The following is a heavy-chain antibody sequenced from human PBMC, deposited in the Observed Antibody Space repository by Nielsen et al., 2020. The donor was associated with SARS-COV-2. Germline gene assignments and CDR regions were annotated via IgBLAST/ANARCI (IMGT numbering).Heavy chain of an antibody. D-gene: IGHD2-15*01. CDR1: GFTFSSLW. CDR3: ARDWSRAADV. V-gene: IGHV3-7*01. Sequence: GESLKISCAASGFTFSSLWMSWVRQVPGKGLEWVADINPDGSEKFYVDSVKGRFTISRDNAKNSMSLQMNSLRVEDTAVYYCARDWSRAADVWGQGTMVPSPQ. J-gene: IGHJ3*01. CDR2: INPDGSEK.